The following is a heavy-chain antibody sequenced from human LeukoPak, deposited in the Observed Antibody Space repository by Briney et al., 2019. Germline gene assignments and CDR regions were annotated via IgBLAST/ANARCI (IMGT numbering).Heavy chain of an antibody. J-gene: IGHJ3*02. V-gene: IGHV3-23*01. CDR2: ISADVGST. CDR1: RFAFSTSG. CDR3: ARSSGNYYPTSAFDI. Sequence: GGTLRLSCSASRFAFSTSGMTWVRQAPGKGLEWVSGISADVGSTYYADSVRGRFTISRDDSKNTLYLQMNSLRAEDTAVYYCARSSGNYYPTSAFDIWSQGTMVTVSS. D-gene: IGHD3-10*01.